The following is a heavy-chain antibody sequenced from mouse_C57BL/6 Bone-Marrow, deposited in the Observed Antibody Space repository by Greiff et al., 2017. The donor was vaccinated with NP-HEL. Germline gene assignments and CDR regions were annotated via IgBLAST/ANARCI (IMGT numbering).Heavy chain of an antibody. V-gene: IGHV1-26*01. CDR3: AREGGSLTGRGAY. J-gene: IGHJ3*01. CDR1: GYTFTDYY. D-gene: IGHD4-1*01. CDR2: INPNNGGT. Sequence: VQLQQSGPELVKPGASVKISCKASGYTFTDYYMNWVKQSHGKSLEWIGDINPNNGGTSYNQKFKGKATLTVDKSSSTAYMELRSLTSEDSAVYYCAREGGSLTGRGAYWGQGTLVTVSA.